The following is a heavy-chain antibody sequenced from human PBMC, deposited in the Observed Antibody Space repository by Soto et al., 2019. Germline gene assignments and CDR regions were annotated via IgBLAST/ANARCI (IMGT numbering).Heavy chain of an antibody. CDR3: ARGGRGTTVTPLGYWYFDL. D-gene: IGHD4-17*01. V-gene: IGHV3-30-3*01. CDR1: GFTFSSYA. J-gene: IGHJ2*01. CDR2: ISYDGSNK. Sequence: QVQLVESGGGVVQPGRSLRLSCAASGFTFSSYAMHWVRQAPGKGLEWVAVISYDGSNKYYADSVKGRFTISRDNSKNXLXXQMNGLRAEDTAVYYCARGGRGTTVTPLGYWYFDLWGRGTLVTVSS.